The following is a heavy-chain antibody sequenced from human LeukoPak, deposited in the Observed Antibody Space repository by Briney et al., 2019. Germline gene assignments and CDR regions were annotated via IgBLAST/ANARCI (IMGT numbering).Heavy chain of an antibody. D-gene: IGHD3-16*01. CDR2: ISSSSSYI. CDR3: ARDRKDYDYVWGNPDGLDI. CDR1: GFTFNDYG. Sequence: PGGSLRLSCEASGFTFNDYGMSWVRQAAGKGLEWVSSISSSSSYIYYADSVKGRFTISRDNAKNLLYLQMNSLRAEDTAVYYCARDRKDYDYVWGNPDGLDIWGQGTMVTVS. J-gene: IGHJ3*02. V-gene: IGHV3-21*01.